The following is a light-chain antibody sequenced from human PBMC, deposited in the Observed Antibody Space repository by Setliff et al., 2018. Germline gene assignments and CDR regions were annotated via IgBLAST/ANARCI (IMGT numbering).Light chain of an antibody. J-gene: IGLJ1*01. CDR2: EVS. CDR3: SSYEGSNNYV. V-gene: IGLV2-8*01. CDR1: SSDVSGYNY. Sequence: QSVLAQPPSASGSPGQSVTISCTGTSSDVSGYNYVSWYQQHPGKAPKLMIYEVSKRPSGVPGRFSGSKPGNTASLTVSGLQAEDEADYYCSSYEGSNNYVFGTGTKVTVL.